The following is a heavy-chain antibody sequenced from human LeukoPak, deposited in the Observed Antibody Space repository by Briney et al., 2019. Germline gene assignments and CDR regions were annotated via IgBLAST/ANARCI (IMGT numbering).Heavy chain of an antibody. V-gene: IGHV1-69*13. CDR2: IIPIFGTA. J-gene: IGHJ4*02. D-gene: IGHD2-2*01. CDR1: GGTFSSYA. Sequence: SVKVSCKASGGTFSSYAISWVRQAPGQGLEWMGGIIPIFGTANYAQKFQGRVTITADESTSTAYMELSSLRSEDTAVYYCARGSVPAAGVFDYWGQGTLVTVSS. CDR3: ARGSVPAAGVFDY.